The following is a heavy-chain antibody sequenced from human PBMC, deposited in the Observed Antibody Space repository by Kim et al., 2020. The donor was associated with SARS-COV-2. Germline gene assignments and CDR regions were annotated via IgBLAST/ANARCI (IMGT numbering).Heavy chain of an antibody. Sequence: GGSLRLSCGASGFTFSSYAMHWVRQAPGKGLEWVAVISYDGSNKYYADSVKGRFTISRDNSKNTLYLQMNSLRAEDTAVYYCATRGAVAGSFDYWGQGTLVTVSS. D-gene: IGHD6-19*01. CDR3: ATRGAVAGSFDY. J-gene: IGHJ4*02. V-gene: IGHV3-30*04. CDR2: ISYDGSNK. CDR1: GFTFSSYA.